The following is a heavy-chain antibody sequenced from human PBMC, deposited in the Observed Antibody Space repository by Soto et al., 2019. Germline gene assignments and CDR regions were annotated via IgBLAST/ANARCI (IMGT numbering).Heavy chain of an antibody. V-gene: IGHV1-18*01. CDR2: ISAYNGNT. Sequence: QVQLVQSGAEVKKPGASVKVSCKASGYTFTSYGISWVRQAPGQGLEWMGWISAYNGNTKYAQKLQGRVTTYTDTYTSTANVDLRSLRSNDTAVYYCARDLGGSYYAPVDYWGQGTLVTVSS. D-gene: IGHD1-26*01. J-gene: IGHJ4*02. CDR3: ARDLGGSYYAPVDY. CDR1: GYTFTSYG.